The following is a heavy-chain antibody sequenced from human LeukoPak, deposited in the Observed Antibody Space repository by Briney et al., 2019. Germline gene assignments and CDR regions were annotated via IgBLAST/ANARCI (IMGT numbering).Heavy chain of an antibody. Sequence: GRSLRLSCAASGFPFSSSGRHWVRQAPDKGLEWVAVISYDGSYTYYADSVKGRFTISRDNSKNTLYLQMNSLRAEDTAVYYCAKDRPAVTRTYTFDYWGQGALVTVSS. V-gene: IGHV3-30*18. D-gene: IGHD4-17*01. J-gene: IGHJ4*02. CDR3: AKDRPAVTRTYTFDY. CDR1: GFPFSSSG. CDR2: ISYDGSYT.